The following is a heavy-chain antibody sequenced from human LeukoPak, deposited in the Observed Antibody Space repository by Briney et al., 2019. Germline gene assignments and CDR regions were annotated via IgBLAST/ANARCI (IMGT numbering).Heavy chain of an antibody. CDR3: XXXXXXXSXSXYXIPDS. CDR2: IRYDGSKK. V-gene: IGHV3-30*02. CDR1: GFNFGRNG. Sequence: GGSLRLSCAASGFNFGRNGMHWVRQAPGKGLEWVAFIRYDGSKKFYVDSVRGRFAISRDNFKNTLYLQLNSLRTDDTVVYYXXXXXXXXSXSXYXIPDSWGQGTLVTVSS. D-gene: IGHD2-2*02. J-gene: IGHJ4*02.